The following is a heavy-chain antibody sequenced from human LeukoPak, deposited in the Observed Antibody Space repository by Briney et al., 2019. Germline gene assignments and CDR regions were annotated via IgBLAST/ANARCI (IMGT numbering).Heavy chain of an antibody. D-gene: IGHD3-10*01. CDR1: GGCISSYY. CDR2: IYYSGST. J-gene: IGHJ6*04. V-gene: IGHV4-59*01. CDR3: ARGSGEYYYYGMDV. Sequence: PSETLSLTCTVSGGCISSYYWSWIRQPPGKGLEWIGYIYYSGSTNYNPSLKSRVTISVDTSKNQFSLKLSSVTAADTAVYYCARGSGEYYYYGMDVWGKGTTVTVSS.